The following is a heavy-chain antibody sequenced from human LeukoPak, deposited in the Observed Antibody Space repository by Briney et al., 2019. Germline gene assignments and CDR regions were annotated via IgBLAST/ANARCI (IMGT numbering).Heavy chain of an antibody. V-gene: IGHV3-7*01. D-gene: IGHD6-6*01. CDR1: EFTFSNYW. CDR3: ARVSEYSSSSDYYYYYMDV. CDR2: IKQDGSEK. Sequence: GGSLRLSCAASEFTFSNYWMSWVRQAPGKGLEWVANIKQDGSEKYYMDSVKGRFTISRDDAKNSLYLQMNSLRAEDTAVYYCARVSEYSSSSDYYYYYMDVWGKGTTVTVSS. J-gene: IGHJ6*03.